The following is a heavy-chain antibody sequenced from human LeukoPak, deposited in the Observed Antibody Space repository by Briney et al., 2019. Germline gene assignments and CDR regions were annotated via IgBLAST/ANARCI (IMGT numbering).Heavy chain of an antibody. CDR2: ISAYNGNT. D-gene: IGHD3-9*01. CDR3: ARGDDILTGYFRGFDY. CDR1: GYTFTSYG. V-gene: IGHV1-18*01. Sequence: ASVKVSCKASGYTFTSYGFSWVRQAPGQGLEWMGWISAYNGNTNYAQKFQGRVTMTTDTSTSTAYMELRSLRSDDTAAYYCARGDDILTGYFRGFDYWGQGTLVTVSS. J-gene: IGHJ4*02.